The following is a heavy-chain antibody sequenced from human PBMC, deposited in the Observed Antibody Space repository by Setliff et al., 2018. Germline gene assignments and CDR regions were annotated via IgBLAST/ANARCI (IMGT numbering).Heavy chain of an antibody. J-gene: IGHJ3*02. Sequence: ASVKVSCKASGYILTSSGITWVRQAPGQGLGWMGWISGFNGVTNYAQTFQGRITMATDTSTKMAHLELSSLRSDDTAVYYCALTTLSLCSGGNCPNALDIWGQGTMVT. CDR3: ALTTLSLCSGGNCPNALDI. D-gene: IGHD2-15*01. CDR1: GYILTSSG. V-gene: IGHV1-18*01. CDR2: ISGFNGVT.